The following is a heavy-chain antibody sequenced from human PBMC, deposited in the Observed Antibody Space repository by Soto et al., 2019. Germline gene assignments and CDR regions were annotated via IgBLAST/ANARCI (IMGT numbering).Heavy chain of an antibody. CDR2: ISHDGSHE. D-gene: IGHD3-10*01. V-gene: IGHV3-30-3*01. J-gene: IGHJ5*02. Sequence: QGQLHESGGGVVQPGRSLRLSCAASGLTFSTSAMHWVRQAPGKGLEWVAMISHDGSHEYYVDSVKGRFSVSRDNSHNILHLQMNSLRIEDTAVYFCARNSDHRLVRGWLDTWGQGTLVTVDS. CDR1: GLTFSTSA. CDR3: ARNSDHRLVRGWLDT.